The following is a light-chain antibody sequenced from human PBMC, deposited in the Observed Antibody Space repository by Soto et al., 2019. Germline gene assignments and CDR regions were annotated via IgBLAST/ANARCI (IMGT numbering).Light chain of an antibody. J-gene: IGKJ1*01. CDR1: QSISSW. CDR3: QHYNSYSWT. V-gene: IGKV1-5*01. CDR2: DAS. Sequence: DIQMTQSPSTLSASVGDRVTITCRASQSISSWLAWYQQKPGKAPKLLIYDASSLESGVPSRFSGSGSGTEFPLTISTLQPDDFATYYCQHYNSYSWTFGQGTKVDIK.